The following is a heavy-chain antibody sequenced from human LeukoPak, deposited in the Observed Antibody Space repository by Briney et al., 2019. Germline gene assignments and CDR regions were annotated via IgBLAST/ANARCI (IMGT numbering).Heavy chain of an antibody. CDR2: IKSKTDGGTR. D-gene: IGHD6-6*01. Sequence: GGSLRLSCAASGFTFSNAWMSWVRQAPGKGVEWVGRIKSKTDGGTRDYAAPVKGRFPISRDDSKNTVYLQMHSLKTEDTAVYYCATGVASLDVWGQGTTVTVSS. J-gene: IGHJ6*02. CDR3: ATGVASLDV. CDR1: GFTFSNAW. V-gene: IGHV3-15*01.